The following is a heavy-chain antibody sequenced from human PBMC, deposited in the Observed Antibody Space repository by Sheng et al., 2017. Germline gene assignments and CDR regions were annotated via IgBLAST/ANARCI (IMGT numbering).Heavy chain of an antibody. CDR2: IIPILGIA. J-gene: IGHJ3*02. V-gene: IGHV1-69*04. Sequence: QVQLVQSGAEVKKPGSSVKVSCKASGGTFSSYAISWVRQAPGQGLEWMGGIIPILGIANYAQKFQGRVTITADKSTSTAYMELSSLRSEDTAVYYCARALSRCDILTGYHLCAFDIWAKGQWSPSLQ. CDR1: GGTFSSYA. CDR3: ARALSRCDILTGYHLCAFDI. D-gene: IGHD3-9*01.